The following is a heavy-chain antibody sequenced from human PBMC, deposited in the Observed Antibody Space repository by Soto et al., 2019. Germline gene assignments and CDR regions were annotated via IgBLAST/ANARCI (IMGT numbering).Heavy chain of an antibody. CDR2: INHSGST. V-gene: IGHV4-34*01. CDR3: ARVVRGRTSQRYDY. D-gene: IGHD3-10*01. J-gene: IGHJ4*02. CDR1: GGSFSGYY. Sequence: SETLSLTCAVYGGSFSGYYWSWIRQPPGKGLEWIGEINHSGSTNYNPSLKSRVTISVDTSKNQFSLKLSSVAAADTAVYYCARVVRGRTSQRYDYWGQGTLVTVSS.